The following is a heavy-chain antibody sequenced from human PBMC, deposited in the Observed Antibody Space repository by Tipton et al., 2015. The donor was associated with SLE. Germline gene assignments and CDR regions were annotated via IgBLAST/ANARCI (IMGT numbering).Heavy chain of an antibody. D-gene: IGHD1-26*01. CDR3: ARGFGGSYSGF. CDR1: ADSISGYY. J-gene: IGHJ4*02. Sequence: TLSLTCNVSADSISGYYWSWIRQPAGKGLEWIGQIFASGSTGYNPSLQSRVTISLDTSKNQFSLRLSSVTAADTAVYYCARGFGGSYSGFWGQGTLVTVSS. V-gene: IGHV4-4*07. CDR2: IFASGST.